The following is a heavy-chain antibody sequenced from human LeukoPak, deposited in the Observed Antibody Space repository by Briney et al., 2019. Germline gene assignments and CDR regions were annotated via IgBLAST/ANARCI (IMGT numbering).Heavy chain of an antibody. D-gene: IGHD4-17*01. CDR3: ARGGWGYYYGDEIPNWFDP. CDR2: INSDGSST. CDR1: GFTFSSYW. Sequence: GKSLRLSCAASGFTFSSYWMHWVRQAPGKGLVWVSRINSDGSSTSYADSVKGRFTTSRDNAKNTLYLQMNSLRAEDTAVYYCARGGWGYYYGDEIPNWFDPWGQGTLVTVSS. J-gene: IGHJ5*02. V-gene: IGHV3-74*01.